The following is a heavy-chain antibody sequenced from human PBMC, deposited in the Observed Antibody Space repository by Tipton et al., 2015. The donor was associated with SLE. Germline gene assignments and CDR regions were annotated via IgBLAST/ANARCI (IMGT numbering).Heavy chain of an antibody. CDR3: AGGDVPSGVFDS. Sequence: TLSLTCTVSGGSISSYYWSWIRQPPGKGLEWIGSIYYSGNTYYNPSLNSRITISVDTSKNQFSLRLTSVTAADTAVFYCAGGDVPSGVFDSWGQGTLVTVSS. D-gene: IGHD3-10*02. J-gene: IGHJ4*02. V-gene: IGHV4-59*12. CDR1: GGSISSYY. CDR2: IYYSGNT.